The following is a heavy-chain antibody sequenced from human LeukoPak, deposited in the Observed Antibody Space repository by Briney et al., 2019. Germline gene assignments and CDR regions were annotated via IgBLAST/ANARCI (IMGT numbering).Heavy chain of an antibody. D-gene: IGHD3-10*01. Sequence: GASVKVSCKASGYTFSSYGSSWVRQATGQGPEWMGWRSGCNGNTNYAQKLQCRVTMTTDTSTSTTYMELRRLRSHDTAVYYCARARHPMVRGPALNGYAFDIWGQGTMVTVSS. CDR1: GYTFSSYG. V-gene: IGHV1-18*01. CDR2: RSGCNGNT. CDR3: ARARHPMVRGPALNGYAFDI. J-gene: IGHJ3*02.